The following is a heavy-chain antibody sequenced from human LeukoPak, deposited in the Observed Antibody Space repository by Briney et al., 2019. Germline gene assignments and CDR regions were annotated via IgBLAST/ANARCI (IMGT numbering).Heavy chain of an antibody. CDR2: IIPIFGTA. CDR1: GGTFSSYA. V-gene: IGHV1-69*06. J-gene: IGHJ6*03. Sequence: SVKVSCKASGGTFSSYAISWVRQAPGQGLEWMGGIIPIFGTANYAQKFQGRVTITADKSTSTAYMELSSLRSEDTAVYYCARVELSDFWSGYDYYYYMDVWGKGTTVTVSS. D-gene: IGHD3-3*01. CDR3: ARVELSDFWSGYDYYYYMDV.